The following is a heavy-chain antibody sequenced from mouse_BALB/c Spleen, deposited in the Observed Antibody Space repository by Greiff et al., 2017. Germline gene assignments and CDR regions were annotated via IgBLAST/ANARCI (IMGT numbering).Heavy chain of an antibody. CDR3: ARKGSITTLYFDY. D-gene: IGHD1-1*01. CDR2: INSNGGST. V-gene: IGHV5-6-3*01. Sequence: DVMLVESGGGLVQPGGSLKLSCAASGFTFSSYGMSWVRQTPDKRLELVATINSNGGSTYYPDSVKGRFTISRDNAKNTLYLQMSSLKSEDTAMYYCARKGSITTLYFDYWGQGTTLTVSS. J-gene: IGHJ2*01. CDR1: GFTFSSYG.